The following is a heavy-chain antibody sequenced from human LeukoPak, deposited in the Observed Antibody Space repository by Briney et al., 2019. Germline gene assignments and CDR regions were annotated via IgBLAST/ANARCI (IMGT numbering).Heavy chain of an antibody. V-gene: IGHV3-48*03. Sequence: PGGSLRLSCAASGFTFSSYEMNWVRQAPGKGLERVSYISSSGSTIYYADSVKGRFNISRDNAKNSLYLQMNSLRAEDTAVYYCARGVSSGWYYFDYWGQGTLVTVSS. D-gene: IGHD6-19*01. CDR3: ARGVSSGWYYFDY. CDR1: GFTFSSYE. CDR2: ISSSGSTI. J-gene: IGHJ4*02.